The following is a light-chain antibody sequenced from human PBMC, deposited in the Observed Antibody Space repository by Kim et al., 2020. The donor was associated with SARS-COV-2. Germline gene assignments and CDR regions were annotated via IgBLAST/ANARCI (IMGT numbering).Light chain of an antibody. Sequence: VSPGQTANIPCSGDRVGDKNDAWYQQKPGQSPVLVIYQDDQRPSGIPERFSGSNSGNTATLTISGTQAMDEADYYCQSWDSGAGVFGPGTKVTVL. J-gene: IGLJ1*01. CDR1: RVGDKN. V-gene: IGLV3-1*01. CDR2: QDD. CDR3: QSWDSGAGV.